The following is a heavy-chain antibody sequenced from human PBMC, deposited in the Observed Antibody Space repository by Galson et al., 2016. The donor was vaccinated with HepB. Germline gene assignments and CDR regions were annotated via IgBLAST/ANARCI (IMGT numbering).Heavy chain of an antibody. D-gene: IGHD6-19*01. J-gene: IGHJ4*02. CDR2: IGVTGSDR. V-gene: IGHV3-21*01. Sequence: SLRLSCATSGFTFSSHNMNWVRKAPGKGLEWVSSIGVTGSDRYYADSVKGRFTISRDNAEDSVFLQMNSRRAEDRALYYCARESSGALFDSWGKGALGTVSS. CDR1: GFTFSSHN. CDR3: ARESSGALFDS.